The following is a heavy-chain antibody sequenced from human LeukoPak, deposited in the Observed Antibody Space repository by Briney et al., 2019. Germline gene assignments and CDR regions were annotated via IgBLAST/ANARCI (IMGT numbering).Heavy chain of an antibody. J-gene: IGHJ4*02. CDR1: GFTFSSYA. Sequence: PGRSLRLSCAASGFTFSSYAMHWVRQAPGKGLEWVAVISYDGSNKYYADSVKGRFTISRDNSKNTLYLQTNSLRAEDTAVYYCARPSGASVVPAAIMVERTPIGPMLFDYWGQGTLVTVSS. CDR3: ARPSGASVVPAAIMVERTPIGPMLFDY. V-gene: IGHV3-30-3*01. CDR2: ISYDGSNK. D-gene: IGHD2-2*02.